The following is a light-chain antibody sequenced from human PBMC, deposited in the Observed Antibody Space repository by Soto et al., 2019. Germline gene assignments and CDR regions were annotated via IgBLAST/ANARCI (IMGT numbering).Light chain of an antibody. CDR3: QQYSRSLWT. CDR2: GAS. CDR1: QSVSSYY. V-gene: IGKV3-20*01. Sequence: EIVLTQSPDTLSLSTWERATLSFMASQSVSSYYLAWYQQKPGQAPRLLIYGASARATGTPDRFSGSGSGTDFTLTIRRLEPEDSAVYYCQQYSRSLWTFGQGTKVDIK. J-gene: IGKJ1*01.